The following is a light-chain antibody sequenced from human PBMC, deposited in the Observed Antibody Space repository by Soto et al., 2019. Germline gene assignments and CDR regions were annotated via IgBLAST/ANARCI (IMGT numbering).Light chain of an antibody. CDR1: QTISSW. CDR2: KAS. CDR3: QHYNSYSEA. Sequence: DIQMTQSPSTLSGSVGARVTITCRASQTISSWLAWYQQKPGKAPKLLIYKASTLKSGVPSRFSGIGSGTEFTLTISSLQPDDGATYYGQHYNSYSEAFGQGTKVDIK. J-gene: IGKJ1*01. V-gene: IGKV1-5*03.